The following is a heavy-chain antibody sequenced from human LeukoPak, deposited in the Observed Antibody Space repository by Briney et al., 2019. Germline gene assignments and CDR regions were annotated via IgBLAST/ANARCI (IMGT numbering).Heavy chain of an antibody. Sequence: GGSLRLSCAASGFTFNSYSMNWVRQAPGKGLEWVSSIESSSTYIYYADSVKGRFTVSRNNAENSLYLQMNSLRAEDTAVYYCARYSSTSCYDYWGQGTLVTVSS. CDR3: ARYSSTSCYDY. CDR1: GFTFNSYS. J-gene: IGHJ4*02. CDR2: IESSSTYI. V-gene: IGHV3-21*01. D-gene: IGHD2-2*01.